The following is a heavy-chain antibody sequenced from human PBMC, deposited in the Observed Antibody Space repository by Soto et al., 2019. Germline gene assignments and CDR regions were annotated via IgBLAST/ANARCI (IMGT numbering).Heavy chain of an antibody. CDR2: ISAYNGNT. CDR3: AGSGPAAGY. D-gene: IGHD3-10*01. CDR1: GYTFTSYA. J-gene: IGHJ4*02. Sequence: QVQLVQSGAEVKKPGASVKVSCKASGYTFTSYAISWVRQAPGQGLEWMGWISAYNGNTNDAQKLQGRVTMTTATSTTTAYMELRSRGSDDTSVYYCAGSGPAAGYWGQGTLVTVSS. V-gene: IGHV1-18*01.